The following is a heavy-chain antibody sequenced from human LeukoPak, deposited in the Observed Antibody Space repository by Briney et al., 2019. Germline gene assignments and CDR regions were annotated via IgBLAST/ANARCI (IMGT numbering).Heavy chain of an antibody. D-gene: IGHD2-2*02. J-gene: IGHJ5*02. CDR2: INHSGST. V-gene: IGHV4-34*01. CDR1: GGSFSDYY. CDR3: ASGRVRYPS. Sequence: SETLTPTCAVYGGSFSDYYWSWIRQPPGKALEWIGEINHSGSTNYTPSLKSRVTISVDTSKNQFSLKLSSVTAADTAVYYCASGRVRYPSWGEGTLVTVSS.